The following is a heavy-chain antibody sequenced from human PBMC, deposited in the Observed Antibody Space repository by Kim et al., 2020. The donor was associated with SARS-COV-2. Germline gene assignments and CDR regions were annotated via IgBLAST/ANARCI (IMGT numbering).Heavy chain of an antibody. J-gene: IGHJ5*02. CDR2: INSNSGGT. Sequence: ASVKVSCTASGYIFKDYNIHWVRQAPGQGLEWMGRINSNSGGTKYAQKFQGRATMTRDMSTSTVYMEVRRLRFDDTATYYCARGEFSYGFERYKFDPWGQGSQVIVSS. CDR3: ARGEFSYGFERYKFDP. D-gene: IGHD3-3*01. V-gene: IGHV1-2*06. CDR1: GYIFKDYN.